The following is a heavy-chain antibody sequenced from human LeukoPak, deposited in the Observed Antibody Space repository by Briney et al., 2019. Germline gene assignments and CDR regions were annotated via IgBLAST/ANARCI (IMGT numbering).Heavy chain of an antibody. J-gene: IGHJ4*02. V-gene: IGHV3-66*01. CDR3: ARARGLYDSSGEFDY. CDR1: GFTVSSNY. D-gene: IGHD3-22*01. CDR2: IYSGGTT. Sequence: GGSLRLSCAASGFTVSSNYMSWVRQAPGKGLEWVSLIYSGGTTYYADSVKGRFTISRDNSKNTLYLQMNSLRAEDTAVYYCARARGLYDSSGEFDYWGQGTLVTVSS.